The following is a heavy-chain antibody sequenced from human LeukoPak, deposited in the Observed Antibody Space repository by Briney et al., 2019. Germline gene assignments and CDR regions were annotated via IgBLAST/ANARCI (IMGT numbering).Heavy chain of an antibody. V-gene: IGHV3-21*01. CDR2: ISSSSSYI. Sequence: GGSLRLSCAASGFTFSSYSMNWVRQAPGKGLEWVSSISSSSSYIYYADSVKGRFTISRDNAKNSLYLQMNSLRAEDTAVYYCARPQVLPDDIYNFWGQGTMVTVSS. J-gene: IGHJ3*01. CDR3: ARPQVLPDDIYNF. CDR1: GFTFSSYS. D-gene: IGHD2-2*01.